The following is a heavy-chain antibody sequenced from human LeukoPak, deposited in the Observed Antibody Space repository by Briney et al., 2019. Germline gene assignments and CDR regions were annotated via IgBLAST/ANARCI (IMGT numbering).Heavy chain of an antibody. D-gene: IGHD2-2*02. CDR3: VSTPAIRRLNF. CDR2: ISSVTSAI. J-gene: IGHJ4*02. Sequence: GGSVRLSCAASGLSITDYYMSWIRQAPGGGLQWIAYISSVTSAIHYANSMKGRFTMSRDNAKNSVYLQMNSLRTEDTAMYFCVSTPAIRRLNFWGQGTLVTVSS. V-gene: IGHV3-11*01. CDR1: GLSITDYY.